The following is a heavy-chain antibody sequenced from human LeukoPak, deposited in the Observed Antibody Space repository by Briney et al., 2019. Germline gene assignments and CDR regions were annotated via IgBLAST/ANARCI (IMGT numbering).Heavy chain of an antibody. V-gene: IGHV3-9*01. CDR1: GFTFDDYA. CDR3: ARDSVLIAVAVRGAFDI. D-gene: IGHD6-19*01. Sequence: PGGSLRLSCAASGFTFDDYAMHWVRQGPGKGLEGVSGISWNSGSIGYADSVKGRFTISRDNAKNSLYLQMNSLRAEDTALYYCARDSVLIAVAVRGAFDIWGQGTMVTVSS. J-gene: IGHJ3*02. CDR2: ISWNSGSI.